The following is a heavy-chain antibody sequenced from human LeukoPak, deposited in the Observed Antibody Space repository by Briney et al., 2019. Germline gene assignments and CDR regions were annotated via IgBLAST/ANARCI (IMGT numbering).Heavy chain of an antibody. J-gene: IGHJ4*02. Sequence: GGSLRLSCVASGFSLDDCAMHWVRQVPGKGLEWVSLISGDGGDTYYADSAKGRFTISRDNAKNSLYLQMNSLRDEDTAVYYCARDGTGYSGYDTFDYWGQGTLVTVSS. V-gene: IGHV3-43*02. CDR3: ARDGTGYSGYDTFDY. CDR2: ISGDGGDT. CDR1: GFSLDDCA. D-gene: IGHD5-12*01.